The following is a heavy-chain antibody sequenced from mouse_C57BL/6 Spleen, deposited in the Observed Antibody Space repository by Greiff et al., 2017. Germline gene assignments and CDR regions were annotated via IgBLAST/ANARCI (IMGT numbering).Heavy chain of an antibody. CDR1: GFTFSDYG. J-gene: IGHJ3*01. CDR2: ISSGSSTI. Sequence: DVQLVESGGGLVKPGGSLKLSCAASGFTFSDYGMHWVRQAPEKGLEWVAYISSGSSTIYYADTVKGRFTISRDNAKNTLFLQMTSLRSEDTAMYYCARTYDYGFAYWGQGTLVTVSA. V-gene: IGHV5-17*01. CDR3: ARTYDYGFAY. D-gene: IGHD2-4*01.